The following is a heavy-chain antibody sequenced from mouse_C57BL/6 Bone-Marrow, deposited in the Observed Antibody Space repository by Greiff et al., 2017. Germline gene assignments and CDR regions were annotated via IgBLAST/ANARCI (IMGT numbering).Heavy chain of an antibody. V-gene: IGHV1-52*01. CDR2: IDPSDSET. CDR1: GYTFTSYW. Sequence: VQLQQPGAELVRPGSSVKLSCKASGYTFTSYWMHWVKQRPIQGLEWIGNIDPSDSETPYNQKFKDKATLTVDKSSSTAYMQLSSLTSEDSAVYYCARGYYGYYFDYWGQGTTLTVSS. J-gene: IGHJ2*01. D-gene: IGHD1-1*01. CDR3: ARGYYGYYFDY.